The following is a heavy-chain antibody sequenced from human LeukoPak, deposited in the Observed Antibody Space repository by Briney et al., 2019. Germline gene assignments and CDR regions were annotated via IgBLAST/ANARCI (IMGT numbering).Heavy chain of an antibody. D-gene: IGHD1-26*01. CDR2: IIPIFGTA. V-gene: IGHV1-69*05. CDR1: GGTFSSYA. Sequence: SVKVSCKASGGTFSSYAISWVRQAPGQGLEWMGRIIPIFGTANYAQKFQGRVTITTDESTSTAYMELSSLRSEDTAVYYCANAGATGGYYFDYWGQGTLVTVSS. J-gene: IGHJ4*02. CDR3: ANAGATGGYYFDY.